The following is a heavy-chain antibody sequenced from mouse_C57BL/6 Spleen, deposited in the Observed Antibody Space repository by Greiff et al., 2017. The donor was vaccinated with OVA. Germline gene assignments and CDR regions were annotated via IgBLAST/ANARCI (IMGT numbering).Heavy chain of an antibody. CDR2: IGPGCGRP. J-gene: IGHJ3*01. Sequence: VQLQQSGAELVKPGASVKLSCKASGYTFTDYYINWVKQRPGQGLEWIGKIGPGCGRPYYNEKFKGKATLTADKSYSTVYMQLSSLTSEDSAGYFCARSLVHWGQGTLVTVSA. CDR1: GYTFTDYY. D-gene: IGHD2-12*01. V-gene: IGHV1-77*01. CDR3: ARSLVH.